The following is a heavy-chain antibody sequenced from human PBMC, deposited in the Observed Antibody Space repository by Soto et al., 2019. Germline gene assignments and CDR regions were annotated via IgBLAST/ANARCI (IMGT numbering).Heavy chain of an antibody. J-gene: IGHJ4*02. CDR1: GFTFSDRY. D-gene: IGHD3-16*01. CDR2: TKNKANSYTT. V-gene: IGHV3-72*01. Sequence: GGSLRLSCAASGFTFSDRYMDWVRQAPGKGLEWVGRTKNKANSYTTEYAASVKGRFTISRDYSRDSVYLQMNSLKTDDTAVYYCTIEGAYPGPDFDYWGQGTLVTASS. CDR3: TIEGAYPGPDFDY.